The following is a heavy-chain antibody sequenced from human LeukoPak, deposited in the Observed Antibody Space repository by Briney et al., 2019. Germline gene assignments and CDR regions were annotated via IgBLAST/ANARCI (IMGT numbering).Heavy chain of an antibody. D-gene: IGHD2-21*01. J-gene: IGHJ5*02. CDR2: IYYSGST. V-gene: IGHV4-30-4*08. CDR3: ARYSNAVAGARWFDH. CDR1: GGSISSGDYY. Sequence: PSQTLSLTCTVSGGSISSGDYYWSWIRQPPGKGLEWIGYIYYSGSTYYNPSLKSRVTISLDTSKNQFSLKLSSVTAADTAVYFCARYSNAVAGARWFDHWGQGTLVTVSS.